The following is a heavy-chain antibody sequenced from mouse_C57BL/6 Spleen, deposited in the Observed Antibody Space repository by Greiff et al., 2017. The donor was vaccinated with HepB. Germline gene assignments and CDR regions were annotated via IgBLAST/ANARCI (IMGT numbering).Heavy chain of an antibody. Sequence: EVHLVDSGGGLVQPGGSLSLSCAASGFTFTDYYMSWVRQPPGEALEWLGCIRNKANGYTTEYSASVKGRFTISRDNSQSILYLQMNALRADDSATYYCARSPNYYCSWYFDVWGTGTTVTVSS. CDR2: IRNKANGYTT. J-gene: IGHJ1*03. CDR1: GFTFTDYY. V-gene: IGHV7-3*01. CDR3: ARSPNYYCSWYFDV. D-gene: IGHD1-1*01.